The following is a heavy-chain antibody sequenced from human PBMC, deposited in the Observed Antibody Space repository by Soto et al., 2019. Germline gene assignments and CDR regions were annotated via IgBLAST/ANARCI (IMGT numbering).Heavy chain of an antibody. CDR3: ARMVRGSNIDYYHYMDV. Sequence: QVQLVQSGAEVKKPGASVKVSCKASGYTFTSHGISWVRQAPGQGLEWMGWISAYNGDTNYAQKRQGRVTVTTDTSTSTAYMELRSLRSEDTAVYYCARMVRGSNIDYYHYMDVWGKRTTVTVSS. CDR2: ISAYNGDT. J-gene: IGHJ6*03. V-gene: IGHV1-18*01. D-gene: IGHD3-10*01. CDR1: GYTFTSHG.